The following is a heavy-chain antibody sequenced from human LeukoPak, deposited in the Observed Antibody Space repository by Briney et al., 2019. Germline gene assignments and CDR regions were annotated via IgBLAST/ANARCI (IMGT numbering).Heavy chain of an antibody. CDR3: ARATGYDSSGYYPPPDAFDI. J-gene: IGHJ3*02. D-gene: IGHD3-22*01. Sequence: ASVKVSCKASGYTFTSYDINWVRQATGQGLEWMGWMNPNSGNTNYAQKLQGRVTMTTDTSTSTAYMELRSLRSDDTAVYYCARATGYDSSGYYPPPDAFDIWGQGTMVTVSS. V-gene: IGHV1-18*01. CDR2: MNPNSGNT. CDR1: GYTFTSYD.